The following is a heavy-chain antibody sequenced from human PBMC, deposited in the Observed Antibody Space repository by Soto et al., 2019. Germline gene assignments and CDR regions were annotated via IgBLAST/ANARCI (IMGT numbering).Heavy chain of an antibody. CDR3: ARGNWNYYYGFDV. CDR1: EFTFDKYY. V-gene: IGHV3-7*01. D-gene: IGHD1-20*01. J-gene: IGHJ6*02. CDR2: IKPDGSEQ. Sequence: EVQLVESVGGLVQPGGSLRLSCAASEFTFDKYYMTWVRQAPGKGPEWVANIKPDGSEQYYVDSVKGRFTISRDNANNSLYLQMNSLRAEDTAVYFCARGNWNYYYGFDVWGQGTTVTVSS.